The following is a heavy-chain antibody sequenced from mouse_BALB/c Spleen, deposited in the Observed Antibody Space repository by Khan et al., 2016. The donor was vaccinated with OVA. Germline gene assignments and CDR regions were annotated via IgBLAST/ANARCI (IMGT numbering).Heavy chain of an antibody. J-gene: IGHJ4*01. CDR1: GSSLTGYG. CDR2: IWGDGRT. V-gene: IGHV2-6-7*01. D-gene: IGHD2-4*01. CDR3: ARGTDDYALYAMDY. Sequence: VQLQESGPGLVAPSQSLSITCTASGSSLTGYGVNWVRQPPGKGLEWLGMIWGDGRTAYNSALKSRLSISKDNTKSQAFFKMTSLQTDDTARYYCARGTDDYALYAMDYWGQGTSVTVSS.